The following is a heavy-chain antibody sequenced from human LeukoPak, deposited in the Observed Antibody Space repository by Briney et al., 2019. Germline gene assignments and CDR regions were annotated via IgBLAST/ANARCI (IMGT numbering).Heavy chain of an antibody. CDR2: ISPSSDYT. D-gene: IGHD3-3*01. J-gene: IGHJ6*02. CDR3: ANPPLRFLAESYGMDV. V-gene: IGHV3-23*01. CDR1: GFTFSSYS. Sequence: GGSLRLSCAASGFTFSSYSMNRVRQAPGKGLEWVSSISPSSDYTYYADSVKGRFTISRDNSKNTLYLQMRTLRAEDTAIYYCANPPLRFLAESYGMDVWGPGTTVTVSS.